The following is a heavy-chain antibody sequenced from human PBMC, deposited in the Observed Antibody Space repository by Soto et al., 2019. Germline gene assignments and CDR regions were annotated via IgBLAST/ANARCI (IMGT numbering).Heavy chain of an antibody. D-gene: IGHD1-26*01. J-gene: IGHJ4*02. CDR3: AKAFRVGATYFEY. Sequence: GGSLRLSCAASGFTFSSSAMSWVRQAPGKGLEWVSSIGGSGGDTSYADSVKGRFTISRDNSKNTLYLQANTLRAEDTAVYYCAKAFRVGATYFEYWGQGTQVTV. V-gene: IGHV3-23*01. CDR1: GFTFSSSA. CDR2: IGGSGGDT.